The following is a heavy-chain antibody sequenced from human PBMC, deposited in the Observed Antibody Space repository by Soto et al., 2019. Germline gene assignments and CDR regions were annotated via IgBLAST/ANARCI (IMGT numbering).Heavy chain of an antibody. CDR2: ISGSGGST. D-gene: IGHD2-2*01. V-gene: IGHV3-23*01. J-gene: IGHJ4*02. CDR1: GFTFSSYA. CDR3: AKGGYCSSTSCYFPFDY. Sequence: SGGSLRLSCAASGFTFSSYAMSWVRQAPGKGLEWVSAISGSGGSTYYADSVKGRFTISRDNSKNTLYLQMNSLRAEDTAVYYCAKGGYCSSTSCYFPFDYWGQGTLVTVSS.